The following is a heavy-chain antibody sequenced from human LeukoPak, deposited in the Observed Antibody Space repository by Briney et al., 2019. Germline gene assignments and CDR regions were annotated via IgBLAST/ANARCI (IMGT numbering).Heavy chain of an antibody. D-gene: IGHD3-22*01. J-gene: IGHJ4*02. CDR3: ARVGGYYYDSSGYYYSKSIFDY. CDR2: INHSGST. Sequence: PSETLSLTCAVYGGSFSGYYWSWIRQPPGKGLEWIGEINHSGSTNYNPSLKSRVTISVDTSKNQFSLKLSSVTAADTAVYYCARVGGYYYDSSGYYYSKSIFDYWGQGTLVTVSS. CDR1: GGSFSGYY. V-gene: IGHV4-34*01.